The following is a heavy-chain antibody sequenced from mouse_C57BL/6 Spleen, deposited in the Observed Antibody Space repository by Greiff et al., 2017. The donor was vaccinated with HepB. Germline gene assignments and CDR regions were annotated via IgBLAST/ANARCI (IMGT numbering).Heavy chain of an antibody. CDR3: ARAPSYYDGSSLCFDV. J-gene: IGHJ1*03. CDR1: GYTFTSYW. V-gene: IGHV1-53*01. D-gene: IGHD1-1*01. Sequence: QVHLQQPGTELVKPGASVKLSCKASGYTFTSYWMHWVKQRPGQGLEWIGNINPSNGGTNYNEKFKSKATLTVDKSSSTAYMQLSSLTSEDSAVYYCARAPSYYDGSSLCFDVWGTGTTVTVSS. CDR2: INPSNGGT.